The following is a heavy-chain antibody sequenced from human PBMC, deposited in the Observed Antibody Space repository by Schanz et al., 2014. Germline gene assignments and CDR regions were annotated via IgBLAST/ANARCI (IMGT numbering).Heavy chain of an antibody. CDR2: IDGKSTTV. V-gene: IGHV3-11*04. CDR3: AREQIMAAAGLVDY. D-gene: IGHD6-13*01. CDR1: GFTFSDYY. Sequence: VQLLESGGGLVKPGGSLRLSCAASGFTFSDYYMSWIRQAPGKGLEWVSYIDGKSTTVYYADSVKGRFTVSRDNARNSLYLHMNTLGAEDTAVYYCAREQIMAAAGLVDYWGHGTLVTVSS. J-gene: IGHJ4*01.